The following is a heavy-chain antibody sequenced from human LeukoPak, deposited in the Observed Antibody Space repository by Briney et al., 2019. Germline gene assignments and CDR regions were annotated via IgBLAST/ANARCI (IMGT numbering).Heavy chain of an antibody. CDR2: IYTSGST. Sequence: PSETLSLTCTVSGGSISSGSYYWSWIRQPAGKGLEWIGRIYTSGSTNYNPSLKSRVTISVDTSKNQSSLKLSSVTAADTAVYYCAREGIAAAGTGYGFDPWGQGTLVTVSS. J-gene: IGHJ5*02. D-gene: IGHD6-13*01. V-gene: IGHV4-61*02. CDR1: GGSISSGSYY. CDR3: AREGIAAAGTGYGFDP.